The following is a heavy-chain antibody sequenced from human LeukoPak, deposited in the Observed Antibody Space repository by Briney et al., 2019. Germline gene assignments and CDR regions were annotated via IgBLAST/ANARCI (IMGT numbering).Heavy chain of an antibody. J-gene: IGHJ4*02. CDR3: AKVVQPYSSGWYGPYFDY. D-gene: IGHD6-19*01. CDR2: ISGSGGST. V-gene: IGHV3-23*01. Sequence: PGGSLRLSCAASGFTFSSYAMSWVRQAPGKGLEWVAAISGSGGSTYYADSVKGRFTISRDNSKNTLYLQMNSLRAEDTAVYYCAKVVQPYSSGWYGPYFDYWGQGTLVTVSS. CDR1: GFTFSSYA.